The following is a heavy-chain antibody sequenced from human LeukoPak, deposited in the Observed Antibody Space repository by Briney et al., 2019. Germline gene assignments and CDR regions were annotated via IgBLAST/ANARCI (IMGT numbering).Heavy chain of an antibody. CDR2: ISSNGGST. D-gene: IGHD3-9*01. Sequence: GGSLRLSCSASGFTFSSYAMHWVRQAPGKGLEYVSAISSNGGSTYYADSVKGRFTISRDNSKNTLYLQMSSLRAEDTAVYYCAKGRLRYFDWLPFDYWGQGTLVTVSS. CDR3: AKGRLRYFDWLPFDY. CDR1: GFTFSSYA. V-gene: IGHV3-64D*09. J-gene: IGHJ4*02.